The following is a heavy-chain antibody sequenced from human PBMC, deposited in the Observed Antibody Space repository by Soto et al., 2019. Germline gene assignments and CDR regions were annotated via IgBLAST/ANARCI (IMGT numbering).Heavy chain of an antibody. V-gene: IGHV1-69*06. J-gene: IGHJ6*02. D-gene: IGHD1-7*01. CDR3: ARGAGTTKGLSYYYYYYGMDV. Sequence: SVKVSCKASGGTFSSYAISWVRQAPGQGLEWMGGIIPIFGTANYAQKFQGRVTITADKSTSTAYMELSSLRSEDTAVYYCARGAGTTKGLSYYYYYYGMDVWGQGTTVTAP. CDR2: IIPIFGTA. CDR1: GGTFSSYA.